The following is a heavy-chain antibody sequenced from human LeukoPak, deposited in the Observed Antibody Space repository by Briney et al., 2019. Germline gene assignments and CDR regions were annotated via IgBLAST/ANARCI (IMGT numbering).Heavy chain of an antibody. J-gene: IGHJ6*02. V-gene: IGHV1-69*13. Sequence: GASVKVSCKASGGTFSSYAISWVRQAPGQGLEWMGGIIPIFGTANYAQKFQGRVTITADESTSTAYMELSSLRSEDTAVYYCARGQGPVAPGLGYYGMDVWGQGTTVTVSS. CDR1: GGTFSSYA. CDR3: ARGQGPVAPGLGYYGMDV. CDR2: IIPIFGTA.